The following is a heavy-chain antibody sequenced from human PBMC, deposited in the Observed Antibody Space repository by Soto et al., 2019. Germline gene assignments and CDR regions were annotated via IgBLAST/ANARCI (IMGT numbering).Heavy chain of an antibody. V-gene: IGHV3-23*01. D-gene: IGHD3-16*01. CDR1: GFPLSSYS. CDR3: AKGPRQVAYGTFDY. CDR2: ISGSGGST. Sequence: GSPRLLLAGPGFPLSSYSMSLVRQASGKGPEWVSAISGSGGSTFYADSVKGRFTISRDNSKNTLYLQMNSLRAEDTAVYYCAKGPRQVAYGTFDYWGQGTLVTVSS. J-gene: IGHJ4*02.